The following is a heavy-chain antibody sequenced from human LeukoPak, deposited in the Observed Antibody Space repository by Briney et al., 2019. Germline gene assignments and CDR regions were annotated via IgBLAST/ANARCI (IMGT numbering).Heavy chain of an antibody. CDR3: ARENYFDY. CDR1: GGSISSYY. J-gene: IGHJ4*02. V-gene: IGHV4-59*01. Sequence: KASETLSLTCTVSGGSISSYYWGWIRQPPGKRLEWIGYIYYSGSTNFNPSLKSRVTISVDTSKNQFSLQLSAVTAADTAVYYCARENYFDYWGQGTLVTVSS. CDR2: IYYSGST.